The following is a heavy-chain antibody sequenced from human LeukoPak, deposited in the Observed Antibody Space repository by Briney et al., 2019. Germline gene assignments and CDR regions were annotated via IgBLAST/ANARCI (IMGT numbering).Heavy chain of an antibody. CDR3: AELGITMIGGV. CDR1: GFTFDDYT. J-gene: IGHJ6*04. D-gene: IGHD3-10*02. Sequence: GGSLRLSCAASGFTFDDYTMHWVRQAPGKGLEWVSLISWDCGSTYYADSVKGRFTISRDNAKNSLYLQMNSLRAEDTAVYYCAELGITMIGGVWGKGTTVTISS. V-gene: IGHV3-43*01. CDR2: ISWDCGST.